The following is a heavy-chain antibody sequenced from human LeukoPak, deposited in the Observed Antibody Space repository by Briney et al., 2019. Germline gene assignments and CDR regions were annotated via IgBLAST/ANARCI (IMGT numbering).Heavy chain of an antibody. Sequence: SQTLSLTCAVSGGSISSGGYSWSWIRQPPGKGLEWIGYIYYSGSTNYNPSLKSRVTISVDTSKNQFSLKLSSVTAADTAVYYCARERRDYDPYYYGMDVWGQGTTVTVSS. D-gene: IGHD3-3*01. CDR3: ARERRDYDPYYYGMDV. CDR1: GGSISSGGYS. CDR2: IYYSGST. J-gene: IGHJ6*02. V-gene: IGHV4-61*08.